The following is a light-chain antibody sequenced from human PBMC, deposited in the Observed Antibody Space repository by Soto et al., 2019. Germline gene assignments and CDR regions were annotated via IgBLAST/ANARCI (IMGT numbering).Light chain of an antibody. CDR1: SSNIGSKS. CDR2: NNI. J-gene: IGLJ1*01. V-gene: IGLV1-44*01. Sequence: QSVLTQPPSASGTPGQRVTISCSGSSSNIGSKSATWYQQLPGTAPKLLIYNNIERPSGVPDRFSGSTSGTSASLAISGLQSEDEADYYCGAWDVRLNAYVFGVGTKVTVL. CDR3: GAWDVRLNAYV.